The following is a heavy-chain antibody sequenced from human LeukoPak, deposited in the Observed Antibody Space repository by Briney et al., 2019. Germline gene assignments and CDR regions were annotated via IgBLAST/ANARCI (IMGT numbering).Heavy chain of an antibody. CDR3: ARVSLRYGSGTMDV. J-gene: IGHJ6*02. CDR1: GYSISSGYY. Sequence: SETLSLTCTVSGYSISSGYYWGWIRQPPGKGLEWIGSIYHSGSTYYNPSLKSRVTISVDTSKNQFSLKLSSVTAADTAVYYCARVSLRYGSGTMDVWGQGTTVTVSS. V-gene: IGHV4-38-2*02. CDR2: IYHSGST. D-gene: IGHD3-10*01.